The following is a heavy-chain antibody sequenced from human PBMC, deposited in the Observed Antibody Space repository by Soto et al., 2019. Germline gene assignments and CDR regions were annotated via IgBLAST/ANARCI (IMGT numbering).Heavy chain of an antibody. CDR1: GFTFSDYS. V-gene: IGHV3-21*01. J-gene: IGHJ4*02. CDR3: ARDLPYSSSWSYFDY. CDR2: ITSTGSYI. Sequence: EVQLVESGGGLVKPGGSLRVSCAASGFTFSDYSMNWVRQAPGKGLEWHSSITSTGSYIYYADSVKGRFTISRDNAGSSLFLQMNSLRAEDTAMYYCARDLPYSSSWSYFDYWGQGTLVTVSS. D-gene: IGHD6-13*01.